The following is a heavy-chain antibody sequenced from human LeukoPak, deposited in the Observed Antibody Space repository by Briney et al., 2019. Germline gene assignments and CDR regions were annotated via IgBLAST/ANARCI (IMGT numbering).Heavy chain of an antibody. Sequence: SETLSLTCTVSGASISSYYWSWIRQPPGKGLEWITYIHYSGRTHYNPSLKSRVTISVDTSKNQFSLKLSSVTAADTAVYYCASQTALPYFDLLLGDGPGYFDYWGQGTLVAVSS. CDR2: IHYSGRT. J-gene: IGHJ4*02. CDR1: GASISSYY. D-gene: IGHD3-9*01. CDR3: ASQTALPYFDLLLGDGPGYFDY. V-gene: IGHV4-59*08.